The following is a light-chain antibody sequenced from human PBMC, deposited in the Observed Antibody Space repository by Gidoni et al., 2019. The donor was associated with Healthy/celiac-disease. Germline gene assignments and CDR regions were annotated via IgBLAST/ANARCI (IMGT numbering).Light chain of an antibody. CDR1: QSVSSN. J-gene: IGKJ4*01. CDR2: GAS. CDR3: QQYNNWPPELT. Sequence: EIVMTQSPATLSVSPGARATLTCRASQSVSSNLAWYPQNPGQAPRLLIYGASTRATGIPARFSGSGSGTEFTLTISSLQSEDFAVYYCQQYNNWPPELTFGGGTKVEIK. V-gene: IGKV3-15*01.